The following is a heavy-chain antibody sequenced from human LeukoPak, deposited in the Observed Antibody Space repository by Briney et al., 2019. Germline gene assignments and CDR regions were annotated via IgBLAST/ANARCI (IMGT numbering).Heavy chain of an antibody. D-gene: IGHD1-26*01. J-gene: IGHJ4*02. CDR3: ASLLARWELPSRDY. Sequence: PSETLSLTCAVSGYSISSGYYRGWIRQPPGKGLEWIGSIYHSGSTYYNPSLKSRVTISVDTSKNQFSLKLSSVTAADTAVYYCASLLARWELPSRDYWREGTLVTVSS. CDR2: IYHSGST. V-gene: IGHV4-38-2*01. CDR1: GYSISSGYY.